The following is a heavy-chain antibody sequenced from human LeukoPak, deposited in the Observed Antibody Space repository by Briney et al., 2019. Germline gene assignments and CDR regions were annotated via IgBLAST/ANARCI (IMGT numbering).Heavy chain of an antibody. CDR3: ARAPEFSSGWLLDC. Sequence: SETLSLTCAVYGGSFSGYYWSWIRQPPGKGLEWIGEINHSGSTNYNPSLKSRVTISVDTSKNQFSLKLSSVAAADTAVYYCARAPEFSSGWLLDCWGQGSLVTVSS. CDR1: GGSFSGYY. CDR2: INHSGST. V-gene: IGHV4-34*01. J-gene: IGHJ4*02. D-gene: IGHD6-19*01.